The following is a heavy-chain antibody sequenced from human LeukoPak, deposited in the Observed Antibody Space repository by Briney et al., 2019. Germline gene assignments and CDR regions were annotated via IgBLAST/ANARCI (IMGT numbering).Heavy chain of an antibody. D-gene: IGHD1-26*01. CDR1: GGSISSYY. CDR2: IYYSGST. V-gene: IGHV4-59*08. J-gene: IGHJ4*02. CDR3: ARQIVGTKQVQTTYYFDY. Sequence: SETLSLTCTVSGGSISSYYWSWIRQPPGKGLEWIGYIYYSGSTNYNPSLKSRVTISVDTSKNQFSLKLSSVTAADTAVYYCARQIVGTKQVQTTYYFDYWGQGTLVTVSS.